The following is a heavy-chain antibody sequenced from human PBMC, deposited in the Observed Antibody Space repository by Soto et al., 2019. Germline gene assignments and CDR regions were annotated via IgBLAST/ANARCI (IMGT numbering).Heavy chain of an antibody. CDR1: GFTFSNAW. CDR3: ARDLDSSSWWTYYYYYGMDV. J-gene: IGHJ6*02. V-gene: IGHV3-74*01. Sequence: GGSLRLSCAASGFTFSNAWMSRVRQAPGKGLEWVGRINSDGSSTSYADSVKGRLTISRDNAKNTLYLQMNSLRAEDTAVYYCARDLDSSSWWTYYYYYGMDVWGQGTTVTVSS. CDR2: INSDGSST. D-gene: IGHD6-13*01.